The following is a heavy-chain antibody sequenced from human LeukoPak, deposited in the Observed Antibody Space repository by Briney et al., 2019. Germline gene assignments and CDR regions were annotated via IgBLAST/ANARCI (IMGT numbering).Heavy chain of an antibody. CDR3: ATYGDSLTPDDY. Sequence: GGSLRLSCAASGFTFSSYAMHWVRQAPGKGLEWVAVISYDGSNKYYADSVKGRFTISRDNSKNTLYLQMNSLRAEDTAVYYCATYGDSLTPDDYWGQGTLVTVSS. J-gene: IGHJ4*02. D-gene: IGHD4-17*01. V-gene: IGHV3-30*04. CDR1: GFTFSSYA. CDR2: ISYDGSNK.